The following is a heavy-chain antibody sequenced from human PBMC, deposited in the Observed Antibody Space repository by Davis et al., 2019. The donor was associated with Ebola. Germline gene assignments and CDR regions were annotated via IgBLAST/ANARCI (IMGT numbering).Heavy chain of an antibody. CDR1: GFTFGASG. D-gene: IGHD6-13*01. J-gene: IGHJ2*01. CDR2: IRSRTYGETT. CDR3: TRGGSSWDWYFDL. V-gene: IGHV3-49*04. Sequence: GGSLRLSCKASGFTFGASGMSWVRQAPGKGLEWVSFIRSRTYGETTEYAASVKGRFTISRDDSKSIAYLQMNSLKTEDTAVYYCTRGGSSWDWYFDLWGRGTLVTASS.